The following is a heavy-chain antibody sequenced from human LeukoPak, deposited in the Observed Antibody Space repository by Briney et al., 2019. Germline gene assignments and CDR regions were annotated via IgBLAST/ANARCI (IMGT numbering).Heavy chain of an antibody. V-gene: IGHV3-7*01. Sequence: PGGSLRLSCATSGFTFSSYAMTRVRQAPGKGLEWVANIKQDGSEKYYVDSVKGRFTISRDNAKNSLYLQMNSLKTEDTAEYYCARGLHEWGQGTLVTVSS. J-gene: IGHJ4*02. CDR3: ARGLHE. CDR2: IKQDGSEK. CDR1: GFTFSSYA.